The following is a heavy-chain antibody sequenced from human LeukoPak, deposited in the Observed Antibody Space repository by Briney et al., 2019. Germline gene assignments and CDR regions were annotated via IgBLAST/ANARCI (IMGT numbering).Heavy chain of an antibody. CDR3: AETYYTAGGCFDH. CDR1: GFMFSASA. D-gene: IGHD3-3*01. Sequence: GGSLRLSCAASGFMFSASALSWVRQAPGKGLEWVSSISGGGGSTYYADSVKGRFTISRDNSKNTLYLQMNSLRVEDTALYFCAETYYTAGGCFDHWGQGTLVTVSS. J-gene: IGHJ4*02. V-gene: IGHV3-23*01. CDR2: ISGGGGST.